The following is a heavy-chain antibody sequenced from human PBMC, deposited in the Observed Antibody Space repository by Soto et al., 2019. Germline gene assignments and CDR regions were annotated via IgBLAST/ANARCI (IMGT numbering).Heavy chain of an antibody. J-gene: IGHJ2*01. CDR1: GGTFSSYT. D-gene: IGHD1-1*01. Sequence: ASVKVSCKASGGTFSSYTISWVRQAPGQGLEWMGRIIPILGIANYAQKFQGRVTITADKSTSTAYMELSSLRSEDTAVYYCARDGTGYWYFDLWGRGTLVTVSS. V-gene: IGHV1-69*04. CDR2: IIPILGIA. CDR3: ARDGTGYWYFDL.